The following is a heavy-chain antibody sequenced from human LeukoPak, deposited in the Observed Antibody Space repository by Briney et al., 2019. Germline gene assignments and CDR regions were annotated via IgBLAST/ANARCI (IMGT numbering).Heavy chain of an antibody. Sequence: GASVKVSCKASGYTFTGYYMHWVRQAPGQGLEWMGWINPNSGGTNYAQKFQGRVTMTRDTSISTAYMELSRLRSDDTAVYYCARGIVVVPAAPFYWGQGTLVTVSS. CDR1: GYTFTGYY. V-gene: IGHV1-2*02. CDR2: INPNSGGT. J-gene: IGHJ4*02. D-gene: IGHD2-2*01. CDR3: ARGIVVVPAAPFY.